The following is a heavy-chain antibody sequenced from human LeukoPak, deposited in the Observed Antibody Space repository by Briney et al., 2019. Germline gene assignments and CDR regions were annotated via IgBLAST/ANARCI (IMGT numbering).Heavy chain of an antibody. D-gene: IGHD5/OR15-5a*01. CDR2: ISYDGSNK. J-gene: IGHJ5*02. Sequence: GGSLRLSCAASGFTFSSYAMHWVRQAPGKGLEWVAVISYDGSNKYYADSVKGRFTISRDNSKNTLYLQMSSLRAEDTAVYYCARPSTSPWGQGTLVTVSS. V-gene: IGHV3-30-3*01. CDR3: ARPSTSP. CDR1: GFTFSSYA.